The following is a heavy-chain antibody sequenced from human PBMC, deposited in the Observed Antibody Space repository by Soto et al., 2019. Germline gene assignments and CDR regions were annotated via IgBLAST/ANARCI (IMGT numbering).Heavy chain of an antibody. D-gene: IGHD3-22*01. J-gene: IGHJ4*02. CDR1: GFTFNRYS. CDR3: AREADFASSGYVLDY. V-gene: IGHV3-21*01. CDR2: VTSSSSSM. Sequence: NPXGSLRLSCAASGFTFNRYSMNWVRQAPGKGLEWVSSVTSSSSSMLYADSVKGRFTISRDDAKDSLFLQMNSLRADDTAVYYCAREADFASSGYVLDYWGQGTLVTVSS.